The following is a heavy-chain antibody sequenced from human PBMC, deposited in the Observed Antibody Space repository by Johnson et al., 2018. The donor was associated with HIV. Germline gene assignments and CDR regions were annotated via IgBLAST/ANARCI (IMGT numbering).Heavy chain of an antibody. CDR1: GFTFSNYA. V-gene: IGHV3-30*04. CDR3: ARQKLGGGWTLDDAFDI. J-gene: IGHJ3*02. D-gene: IGHD3-16*01. CDR2: ISYDGSNK. Sequence: QVQLVESGGGVVQPGRSRRLSCAASGFTFSNYAMHWVRQAPGKGLEWVVIISYDGSNKYYADSVKGRFTISRDNSKNTLFLQMNSLRAEDTAVYYCARQKLGGGWTLDDAFDIWGQGTMVTVSS.